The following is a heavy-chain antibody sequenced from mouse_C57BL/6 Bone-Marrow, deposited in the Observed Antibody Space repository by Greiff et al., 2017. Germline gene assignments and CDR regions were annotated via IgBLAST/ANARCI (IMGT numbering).Heavy chain of an antibody. V-gene: IGHV2-6*01. CDR1: GFSLTSYG. Sequence: QVQLKESGPGLVAPSQSLSITCTVSGFSLTSYGVDWVRQSPGQGLEWLGVIWGVGSTNYNSALKSRLSISKDNSMSQVFLKMTSLQTDDTAMYYCASSGFAYWGQGTLVTVSA. CDR3: ASSGFAY. J-gene: IGHJ3*01. CDR2: IWGVGST.